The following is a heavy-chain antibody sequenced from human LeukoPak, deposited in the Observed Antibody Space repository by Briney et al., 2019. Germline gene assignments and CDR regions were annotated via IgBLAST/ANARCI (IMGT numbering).Heavy chain of an antibody. CDR2: IYSGGDT. V-gene: IGHV3-53*01. Sequence: GGSLRLSCAASGFTVSSNFMSWVRQAPGKGLEWVSVIYSGGDTYYADSVKGRFTISRDNSKNTLYLQMNSLRAVDTAVYYCAKAASSSWPSYYYGMNVWGQGTTVTVSS. CDR3: AKAASSSWPSYYYGMNV. J-gene: IGHJ6*02. D-gene: IGHD6-13*01. CDR1: GFTVSSNF.